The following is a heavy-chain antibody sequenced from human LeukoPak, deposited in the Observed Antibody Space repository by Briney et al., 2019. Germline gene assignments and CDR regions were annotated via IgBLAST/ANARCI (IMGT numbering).Heavy chain of an antibody. J-gene: IGHJ4*02. CDR1: GFTFREFA. CDR2: IRSSIYGGTP. Sequence: GGSLRLSCTSSGFTFREFAVSWFRQAPGKGLEWLGFIRSSIYGGTPKAAASVKGRFIFSRDDSKGVAYLRMNSLKTDDTAVYYCSREWGNGNDLRPDSWGQGTLVTVSS. CDR3: SREWGNGNDLRPDS. V-gene: IGHV3-49*03. D-gene: IGHD1-1*01.